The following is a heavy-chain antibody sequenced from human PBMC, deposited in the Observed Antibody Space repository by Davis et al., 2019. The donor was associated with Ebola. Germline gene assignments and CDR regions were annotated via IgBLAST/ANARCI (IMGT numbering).Heavy chain of an antibody. CDR1: GFTFSDYY. V-gene: IGHV3-11*01. Sequence: GGSLRLSCAASGFTFSDYYMSWIRQAPGKGLEWVSYISSSGSTIYYADSVKGRFTISRDNAKNSLYLQMNSLRAEDTALYYCAKDRSLGYGMDVWGQGTMVTVSS. CDR3: AKDRSLGYGMDV. J-gene: IGHJ6*02. CDR2: ISSSGSTI. D-gene: IGHD3-10*01.